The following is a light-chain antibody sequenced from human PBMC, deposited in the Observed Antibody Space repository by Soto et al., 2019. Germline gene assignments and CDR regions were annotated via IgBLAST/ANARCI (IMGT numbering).Light chain of an antibody. CDR3: QQYGSSLFT. CDR2: GAS. J-gene: IGKJ3*01. Sequence: DIVLTQSPGTLSLSPGERATLYCRASQSVSSSSLAWYQQKPGQAPRLLIYGASSRATGIPDRFSGSGSGTDFTLNISRLEPEDFEVYYCQQYGSSLFTFGPGTKVDIK. CDR1: QSVSSSS. V-gene: IGKV3-20*01.